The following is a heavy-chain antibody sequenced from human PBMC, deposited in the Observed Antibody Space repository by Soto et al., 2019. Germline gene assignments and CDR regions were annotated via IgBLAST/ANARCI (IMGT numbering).Heavy chain of an antibody. V-gene: IGHV4-39*01. D-gene: IGHD3-3*01. J-gene: IGHJ5*02. CDR1: GGSISSSSYY. CDR3: ARHRGGENDFWSGYYYNWFDP. CDR2: IYYSGST. Sequence: QLQLQESGPGLVKPSETLSLTCTVSGGSISSSSYYWGWIRQPPGKGLEWIGSIYYSGSTYYNPSLKSRVTISVDTSKNQFSLKLSSVTAADTAVYYCARHRGGENDFWSGYYYNWFDPWGQGTLVTVSS.